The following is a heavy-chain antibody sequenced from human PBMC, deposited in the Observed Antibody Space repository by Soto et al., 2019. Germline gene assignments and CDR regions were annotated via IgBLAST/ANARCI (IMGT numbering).Heavy chain of an antibody. J-gene: IGHJ4*02. CDR3: AKKIVDYYDSSGYLAYFEY. D-gene: IGHD3-22*01. Sequence: TGGSLRLSCAASGFTFSSYAMSWVRQAPGKGLEWVSAISGSGGSTYYADSVKGRFTISRDNSKNTLYLQMNSLRAEDTAVYYCAKKIVDYYDSSGYLAYFEYWGQGTLVTVSS. CDR2: ISGSGGST. V-gene: IGHV3-23*01. CDR1: GFTFSSYA.